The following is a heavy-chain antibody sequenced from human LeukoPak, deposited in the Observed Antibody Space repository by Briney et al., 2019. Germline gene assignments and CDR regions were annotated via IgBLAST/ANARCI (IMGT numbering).Heavy chain of an antibody. J-gene: IGHJ2*01. CDR3: ARDPLTIRGSYFDL. CDR1: SGSISSGDYY. Sequence: SQTLSLTCTVSSGSISSGDYYWSWLRQPPGKGLEWIGYIYYSGSTYYNPSLKSRVTISVDTSKNQFSLKLSSVTAADTAVYYCARDPLTIRGSYFDLWGRGTLVTVSS. V-gene: IGHV4-30-4*08. D-gene: IGHD3-3*02. CDR2: IYYSGST.